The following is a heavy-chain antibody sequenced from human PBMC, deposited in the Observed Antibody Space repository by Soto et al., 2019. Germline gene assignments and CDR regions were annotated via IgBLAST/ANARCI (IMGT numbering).Heavy chain of an antibody. CDR2: IYYSGST. D-gene: IGHD6-6*01. CDR3: ASRIVSNSSGFDP. V-gene: IGHV4-59*08. CDR1: GGNIIDFG. Sequence: VAGGNIIDFGWRRIRQPPGKGLEWIGYIYYSGSTNYNPSLKSRVTISVDTSKNQFSLKLTSVTAADTAVYYCASRIVSNSSGFDPLGNGSLVTVIS. J-gene: IGHJ5*02.